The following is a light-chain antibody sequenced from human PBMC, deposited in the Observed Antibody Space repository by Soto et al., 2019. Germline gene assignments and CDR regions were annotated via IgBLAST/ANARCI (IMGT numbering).Light chain of an antibody. J-gene: IGKJ1*01. Sequence: AIRMTQSPSSLSASTGARVTITCRASQGISSYLAWYQQKPGKAPKLLIYAASTLQSGVPSRFSGSRSGTDFTLTISCLQSEDFATYYCQQYYNYPWTFGQGTKVEIK. V-gene: IGKV1-8*01. CDR2: AAS. CDR1: QGISSY. CDR3: QQYYNYPWT.